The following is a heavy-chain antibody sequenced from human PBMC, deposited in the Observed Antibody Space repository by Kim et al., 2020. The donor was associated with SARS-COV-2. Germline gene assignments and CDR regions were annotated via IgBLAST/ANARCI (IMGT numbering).Heavy chain of an antibody. J-gene: IGHJ4*02. CDR3: GPVEGY. D-gene: IGHD3-3*01. Sequence: GGSLRLSCAASGFTFSSYGMHWVRQAPGKGLEWVAVISYDGSNKFYADSVKGRFTISRDDSKNTLYLQLNSLRPEDTAVYYCGPVEGYWGQGTLVTVSS. CDR1: GFTFSSYG. CDR2: ISYDGSNK. V-gene: IGHV3-30*03.